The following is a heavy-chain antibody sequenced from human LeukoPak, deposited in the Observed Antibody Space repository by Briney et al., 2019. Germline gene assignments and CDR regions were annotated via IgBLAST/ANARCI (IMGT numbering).Heavy chain of an antibody. CDR2: IYYSGST. V-gene: IGHV4-39*01. CDR3: ARAMVYLYYFDY. Sequence: PSETLSLTCTVSGGSISSSSYYWGWIRQPPGKGLEWIGSIYYSGSTYYNPSLKSRVTISVDTSKNQFSLKLSSVTAADTAVYYCARAMVYLYYFDYWGQGTLVTVSS. CDR1: GGSISSSSYY. J-gene: IGHJ4*02. D-gene: IGHD2-8*01.